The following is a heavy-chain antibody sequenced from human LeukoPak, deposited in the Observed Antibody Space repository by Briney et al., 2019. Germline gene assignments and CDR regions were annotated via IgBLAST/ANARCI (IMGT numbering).Heavy chain of an antibody. D-gene: IGHD3-16*02. CDR1: GFTFSSYA. V-gene: IGHV3-23*01. Sequence: GGSLRLSCAASGFTFSSYAMSWVRQAAGKGLEWVSGVNGNGGSTSYADSAKGRFTIFRDNSKNTVYLQMNSLRVEDTAVYYCAKSLYGGCDYWGQGTVVTVSS. J-gene: IGHJ4*02. CDR3: AKSLYGGCDY. CDR2: VNGNGGST.